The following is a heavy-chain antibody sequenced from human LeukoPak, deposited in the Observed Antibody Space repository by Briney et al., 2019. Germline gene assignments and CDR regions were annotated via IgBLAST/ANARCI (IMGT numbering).Heavy chain of an antibody. D-gene: IGHD3-22*01. CDR2: IYNSGST. J-gene: IGHJ4*02. CDR1: GGSISSYY. Sequence: PSVTLSLTCTVSGGSISSYYWSWIRQPPGKGLEWIGYIYNSGSTNYNPSLKSRVTISVDTSKNQFSLKLSSVTAADTAVYYCARLDYYDSSGYFDWGQGTLVTVSS. CDR3: ARLDYYDSSGYFD. V-gene: IGHV4-59*01.